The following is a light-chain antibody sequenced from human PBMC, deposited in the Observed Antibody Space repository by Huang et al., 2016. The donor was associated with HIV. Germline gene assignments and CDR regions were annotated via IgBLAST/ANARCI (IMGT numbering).Light chain of an antibody. CDR2: DAS. Sequence: EIVLTQSPATLSLSPGERATLSCRASQSVSSCLAWYQQKPGQSPRLLIYDASNRATGIPARFSGSGSGTDFTLTISSLETEDFAVYYCQQCNNLLTFGGGTEVEIK. CDR3: QQCNNLLT. CDR1: QSVSSC. V-gene: IGKV3-11*01. J-gene: IGKJ4*01.